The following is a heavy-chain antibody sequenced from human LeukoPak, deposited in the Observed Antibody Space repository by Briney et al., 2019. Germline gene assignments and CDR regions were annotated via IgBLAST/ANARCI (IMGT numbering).Heavy chain of an antibody. J-gene: IGHJ5*02. CDR3: AKDDGVGGSKNWFDP. CDR2: VSTGGDVT. D-gene: IGHD1-26*01. Sequence: PGGSLRLSCAASGSTFNRYGMSWVRQAPGKGLEWVSVVSTGGDVTYYADSVKGRFTISRDNSKNIVYLEMNSLRAEDTAVYYCAKDDGVGGSKNWFDPWGQGTLVTVSS. V-gene: IGHV3-23*01. CDR1: GSTFNRYG.